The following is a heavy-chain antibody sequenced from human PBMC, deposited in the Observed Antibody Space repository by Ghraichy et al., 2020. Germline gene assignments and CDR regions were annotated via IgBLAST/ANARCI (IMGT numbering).Heavy chain of an antibody. CDR3: VKDWGNYGSGSYDYFDY. Sequence: GGSLRLSCAASGFSFSNFAMTWVRQAPGKGLEWVSTITGRSDTTYYADSVKGRFTISRDNSRNTLYVQMSSLRADDTAIYYCVKDWGNYGSGSYDYFDYWGQGTLVTVSS. CDR1: GFSFSNFA. V-gene: IGHV3-23*01. D-gene: IGHD3-10*01. CDR2: ITGRSDTT. J-gene: IGHJ4*02.